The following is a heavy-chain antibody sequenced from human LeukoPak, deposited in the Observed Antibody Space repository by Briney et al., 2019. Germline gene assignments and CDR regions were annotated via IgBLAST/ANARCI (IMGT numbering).Heavy chain of an antibody. CDR1: GYTFTSYG. J-gene: IGHJ6*04. CDR3: ARDMKDFDWFEGYGMDV. V-gene: IGHV1-18*04. Sequence: ASVKVSCKASGYTFTSYGISWVRQAPGQGLEWMGWISAYNGNTNYAQKLQGRVTMTTDTSTSTAYMELRSLRSDDTAVYYCARDMKDFDWFEGYGMDVWGKGTTVTVSS. D-gene: IGHD3-9*01. CDR2: ISAYNGNT.